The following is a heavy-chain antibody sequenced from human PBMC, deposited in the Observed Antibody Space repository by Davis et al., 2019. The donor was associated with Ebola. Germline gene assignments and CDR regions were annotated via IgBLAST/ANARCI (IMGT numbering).Heavy chain of an antibody. CDR1: GFTFSSYA. J-gene: IGHJ3*02. CDR3: ARGRSTVTTGDAFDI. Sequence: PGGSLRLSCAASGFTFSSYAMHWVRQAPGKGLEWVAVISYDGSNKYYADSVKGRFTISRDNAKNSLYLQMNSLRAEDTAVYYCARGRSTVTTGDAFDIWGQGTMVTVSS. CDR2: ISYDGSNK. D-gene: IGHD4-17*01. V-gene: IGHV3-30-3*01.